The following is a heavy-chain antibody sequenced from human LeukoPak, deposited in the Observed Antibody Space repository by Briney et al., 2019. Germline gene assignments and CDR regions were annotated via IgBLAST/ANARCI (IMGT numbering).Heavy chain of an antibody. V-gene: IGHV3-23*01. Sequence: GGSLRLSCAASGFTFSSYAMSWVRQAPGKGLEWVSLISGSGGSTYYADSGKGRFTIARDNSKNTLYLQMNSLRADDTAVYYCAEVVGATTRGYFDYWGQGTLVTVSS. CDR1: GFTFSSYA. CDR2: ISGSGGST. CDR3: AEVVGATTRGYFDY. J-gene: IGHJ4*02. D-gene: IGHD1-26*01.